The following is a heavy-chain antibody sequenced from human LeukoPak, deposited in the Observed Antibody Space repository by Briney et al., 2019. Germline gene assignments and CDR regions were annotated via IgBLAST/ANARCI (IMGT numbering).Heavy chain of an antibody. J-gene: IGHJ4*02. CDR2: IFYSGST. D-gene: IGHD5-24*01. CDR1: GGSMTSYY. Sequence: SETLSLTCTVSGGSMTSYYWNWIRQPPGKGLEWIGFIFYSGSTNYNPSLKSRVTISVDTSKNHFSLELSSVTAADTAVYYCARNRDGYNSFDYWGQGTLVTVSS. CDR3: ARNRDGYNSFDY. V-gene: IGHV4-59*12.